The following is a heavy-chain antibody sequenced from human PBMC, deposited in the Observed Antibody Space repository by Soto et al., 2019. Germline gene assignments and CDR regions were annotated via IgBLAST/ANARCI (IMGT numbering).Heavy chain of an antibody. V-gene: IGHV3-23*01. CDR2: ISGRGSTT. CDR1: GFTFSNYA. J-gene: IGHJ4*02. CDR3: AKSFGYSNSWPPFDY. D-gene: IGHD6-13*01. Sequence: PGGSLRLFCAASGFTFSNYAMSWVRQAPGKGLEWVSSISGRGSTTFYADSVKDRFTISRDNSKNTLYLQMNSLRAEDTAVYYCAKSFGYSNSWPPFDYWGQGTLVTVSS.